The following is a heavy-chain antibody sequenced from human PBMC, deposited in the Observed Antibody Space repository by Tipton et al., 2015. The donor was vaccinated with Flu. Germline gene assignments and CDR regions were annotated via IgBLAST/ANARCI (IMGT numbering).Heavy chain of an antibody. Sequence: TLSLTCAVSGDSISSDYFWDWIRQPPGKGLEWIATIHRSGSTNYNPSLRSRVTISVDKSKNQFSLKLSSVTAADTAVYYCARCPGVRGDHDAFDIWGQGTMVTVSS. V-gene: IGHV4-38-2*01. CDR3: ARCPGVRGDHDAFDI. CDR2: IHRSGST. D-gene: IGHD3-10*01. CDR1: GDSISSDYF. J-gene: IGHJ3*02.